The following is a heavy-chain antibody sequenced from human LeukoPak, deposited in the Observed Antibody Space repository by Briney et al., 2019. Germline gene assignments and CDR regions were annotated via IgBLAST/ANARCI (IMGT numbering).Heavy chain of an antibody. Sequence: PGGSLRLSCAASGFTFSSYWMSWIRQAPVKGLEWVANIKQDGSEKYYVDSVKGRFTISRDNAENSLYLQMNSLRAEDTAVYYCARVPYCSSTSCYAIFDYWGQGTPVTVPS. V-gene: IGHV3-7*05. D-gene: IGHD2-2*01. CDR2: IKQDGSEK. J-gene: IGHJ4*02. CDR1: GFTFSSYW. CDR3: ARVPYCSSTSCYAIFDY.